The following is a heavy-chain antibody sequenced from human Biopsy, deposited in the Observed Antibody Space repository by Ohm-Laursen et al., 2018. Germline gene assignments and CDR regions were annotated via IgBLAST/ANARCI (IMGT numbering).Heavy chain of an antibody. CDR3: ARLSRLDDYWNDDPPDVFDV. V-gene: IGHV4-31*03. J-gene: IGHJ3*01. CDR1: GVSINGGRYY. Sequence: SQTLSLTCPVSGVSINGGRYYWNWIRHHPGKSLEWIGNIFYSANTYYNPSLKSRVTISVDTSKNQFSLKLSSVTAADTAVYYCARLSRLDDYWNDDPPDVFDVWGQGKMVTVSS. CDR2: IFYSANT. D-gene: IGHD3-3*01.